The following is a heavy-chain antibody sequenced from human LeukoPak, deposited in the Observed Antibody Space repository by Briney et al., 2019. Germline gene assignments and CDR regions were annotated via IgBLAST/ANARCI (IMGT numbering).Heavy chain of an antibody. CDR3: ARKGWLVPSDY. V-gene: IGHV3-21*01. CDR1: GFTFSSYS. D-gene: IGHD6-19*01. CDR2: ISSSSSYI. Sequence: GGSLRLSCAASGFTFSSYSMNWVRQAPGKGLEWVSSISSSSSYIYYADSVKGRFTISRDNAKNSLYLQMNSLRAEDTAVYYCARKGWLVPSDYWGQGTLVTVSS. J-gene: IGHJ4*02.